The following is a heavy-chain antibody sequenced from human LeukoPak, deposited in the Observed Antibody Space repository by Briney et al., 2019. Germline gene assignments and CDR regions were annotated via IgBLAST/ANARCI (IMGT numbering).Heavy chain of an antibody. CDR2: ISYDGSNK. D-gene: IGHD1-1*01. CDR3: ARDPAATGTLDY. Sequence: PGGSLRLSCAASGFTFSSYAMHWVRQAPGKGLEWVAVISYDGSNKYYADSVKGRFTISRDNSKNTLYLQMNSLRAEDTAVYYCARDPAATGTLDYWGQGTLDTVSS. V-gene: IGHV3-30-3*01. J-gene: IGHJ4*02. CDR1: GFTFSSYA.